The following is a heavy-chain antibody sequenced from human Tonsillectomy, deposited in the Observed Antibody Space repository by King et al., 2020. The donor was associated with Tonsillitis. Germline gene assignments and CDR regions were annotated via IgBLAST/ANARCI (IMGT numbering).Heavy chain of an antibody. D-gene: IGHD7-27*01. CDR1: GFTFSRYG. V-gene: IGHV3-30*18. J-gene: IGHJ4*02. CDR2: ISYEGSNK. Sequence: VQLVESGGGVVQPGRSLRLSCAASGFTFSRYGMHWVRQAPGKGLEGVAVISYEGSNKNYVDSVKGRLTISRDNSKNTLYLQMNSLRAEDTAVYYCAKGALGCGSRLDYFDYWGQGTLVTVSS. CDR3: AKGALGCGSRLDYFDY.